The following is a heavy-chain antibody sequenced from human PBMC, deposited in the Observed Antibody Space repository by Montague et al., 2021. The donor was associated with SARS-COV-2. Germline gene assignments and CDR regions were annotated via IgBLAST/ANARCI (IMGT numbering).Heavy chain of an antibody. CDR2: IYWNGDK. Sequence: PALVKPTQTLTLTCTFSGFSLRSDDEGVAWIRQSPGQALAWLAVIYWNGDKRYSPSLQRRLTITKDTSENQVVLTMTNMDPVDTATYYCAHRGMIRGLIFDYWGQGTLVTVSS. J-gene: IGHJ4*02. CDR3: AHRGMIRGLIFDY. D-gene: IGHD3-10*01. V-gene: IGHV2-5*01. CDR1: GFSLRSDDEG.